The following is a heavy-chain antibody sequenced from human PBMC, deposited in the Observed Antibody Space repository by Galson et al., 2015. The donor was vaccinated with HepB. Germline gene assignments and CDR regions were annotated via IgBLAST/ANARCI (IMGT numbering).Heavy chain of an antibody. CDR2: SSLDGSKK. J-gene: IGHJ4*02. Sequence: SLRLSCAASGFTLNTYGMHWVRQAPGKGLEWVAASSLDGSKKDYADSVNGRFTISRDNSKHSLYLQMNSLRTEDTAVYYCATGGSTAGVLLGLGWWGQGTLVTVSS. CDR1: GFTLNTYG. CDR3: ATGGSTAGVLLGLGW. D-gene: IGHD5-18*01. V-gene: IGHV3-30*03.